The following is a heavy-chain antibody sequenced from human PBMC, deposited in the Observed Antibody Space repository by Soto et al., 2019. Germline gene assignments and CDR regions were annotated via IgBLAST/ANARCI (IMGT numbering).Heavy chain of an antibody. Sequence: EVQLLESGGGLVQPGGSLRLSCAASGFTFSSYAMSWVRQAPGKGLEWVSAISGSGGSTYYADSVKGRFTISRDNSKNTLYPQMNSLRAEDTAVYYCAKDRAGTAMVRDYYYYMDVWGKGTTVTVSS. CDR3: AKDRAGTAMVRDYYYYMDV. CDR1: GFTFSSYA. D-gene: IGHD5-18*01. V-gene: IGHV3-23*01. CDR2: ISGSGGST. J-gene: IGHJ6*03.